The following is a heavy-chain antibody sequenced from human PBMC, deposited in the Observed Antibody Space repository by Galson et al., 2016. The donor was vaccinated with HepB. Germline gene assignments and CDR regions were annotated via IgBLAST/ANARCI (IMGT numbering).Heavy chain of an antibody. CDR2: TSLSGGT. D-gene: IGHD3-22*01. V-gene: IGHV4-61*03. Sequence: SETLSLTCTVSGDSVRSNSYYWSWIRQPPGKGLEWIGYTSLSGGTNYNPSLKSRATISVDTSKNVFSLKLASVTAADTAIYYCAKEGSVSYYDTGLDVWGQGSRSPSP. J-gene: IGHJ6*02. CDR3: AKEGSVSYYDTGLDV. CDR1: GDSVRSNSYY.